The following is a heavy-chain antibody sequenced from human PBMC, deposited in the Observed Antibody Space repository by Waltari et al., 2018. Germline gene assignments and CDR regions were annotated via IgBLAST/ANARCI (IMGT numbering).Heavy chain of an antibody. V-gene: IGHV3-23*01. D-gene: IGHD3-16*01. CDR2: ISGSAGST. CDR1: GFTFSSYA. J-gene: IGHJ4*02. CDR3: ANARATGGMH. Sequence: EVQLLESGGGLVQPGGSLRLSCAASGFTFSSYAMNWVRQAPGKGLEWVSVISGSAGSTYYADSGKGRFTISRDNSKNTLYLQMNSLRAEDTAVYYGANARATGGMHWGQGTLVTVSS.